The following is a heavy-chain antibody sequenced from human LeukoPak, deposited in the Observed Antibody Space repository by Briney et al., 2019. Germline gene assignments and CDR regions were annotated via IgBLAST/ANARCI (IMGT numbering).Heavy chain of an antibody. CDR2: IIPIFGTA. V-gene: IGHV1-69*05. CDR3: ARGGNSFEMYNWFDP. Sequence: SVKVSCKASGGTFSSYAISWVRQAPGQGLEWMGGIIPIFGTANYAQKFQGRVTITTDESTSTAYMELSSLRSEDTAVYYCARGGNSFEMYNWFDPWGQGTLVTVSS. J-gene: IGHJ5*02. D-gene: IGHD1-7*01. CDR1: GGTFSSYA.